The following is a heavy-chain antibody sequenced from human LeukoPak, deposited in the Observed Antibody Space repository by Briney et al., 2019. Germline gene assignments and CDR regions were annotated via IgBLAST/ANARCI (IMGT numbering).Heavy chain of an antibody. D-gene: IGHD2-15*01. CDR3: ARGAPEANIVVVVAATNPDY. J-gene: IGHJ4*02. Sequence: ASVKVSCKASGYTFTSYYMHWVRQAPGQGLEWMGIINPSGGSTSYAQKFQGRVTMTRDTSTSTVYMELSSLRSEDTAVYYCARGAPEANIVVVVAATNPDYWGQGTLVTVSS. CDR1: GYTFTSYY. V-gene: IGHV1-46*01. CDR2: INPSGGST.